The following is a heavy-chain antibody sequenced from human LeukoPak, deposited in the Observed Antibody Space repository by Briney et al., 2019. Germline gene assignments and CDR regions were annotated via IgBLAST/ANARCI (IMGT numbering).Heavy chain of an antibody. Sequence: SETLSLTCTVSGDSISYYYWSWIRQPPGKGLEWIGYIYYSGSTNYNPSLKSRVTISVDTSKNQFSLKLSSVTAADTAVYYCARIGPPYGDYDYYYMDVWGKGTTVTVSS. J-gene: IGHJ6*03. CDR3: ARIGPPYGDYDYYYMDV. V-gene: IGHV4-59*01. CDR1: GDSISYYY. D-gene: IGHD4-17*01. CDR2: IYYSGST.